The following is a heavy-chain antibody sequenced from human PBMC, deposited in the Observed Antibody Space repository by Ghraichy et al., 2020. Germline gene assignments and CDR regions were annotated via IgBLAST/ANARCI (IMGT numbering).Heavy chain of an antibody. J-gene: IGHJ4*02. CDR2: ISSSSSTI. D-gene: IGHD2-2*01. CDR3: AREGVEVVVPAASDY. V-gene: IGHV3-48*02. Sequence: GGSLRLSCAASGFTFSSYSMNWVRQAPGKGLEWVSYISSSSSTIYYADSVKGRFTISRDNAKNSLYLQMNSPRDEDTAVYYCAREGVEVVVPAASDYWGQGTLVTVSS. CDR1: GFTFSSYS.